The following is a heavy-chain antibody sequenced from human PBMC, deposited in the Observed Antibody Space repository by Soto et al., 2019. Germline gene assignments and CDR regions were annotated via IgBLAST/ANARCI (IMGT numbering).Heavy chain of an antibody. CDR1: GYTFTSYG. D-gene: IGHD3-10*01. V-gene: IGHV1-18*01. J-gene: IGHJ3*02. Sequence: ASVKVSCKASGYTFTSYGISWVRQAPGQGLEWMGWISAYNGNTNYAQKLQGRVTMTTDTSTSTAYMELRSLRSDDTAVYYCAREGIWFGELLWVAFDIWGQGTMVTVSS. CDR2: ISAYNGNT. CDR3: AREGIWFGELLWVAFDI.